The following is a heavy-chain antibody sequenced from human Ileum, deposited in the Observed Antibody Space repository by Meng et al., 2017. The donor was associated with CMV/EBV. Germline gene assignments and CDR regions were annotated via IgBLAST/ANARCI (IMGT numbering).Heavy chain of an antibody. CDR1: GDSITNTNCY. J-gene: IGHJ4*02. CDR3: ARQGPYFDY. V-gene: IGHV4-39*01. CDR2: IYYSGVT. Sequence: TYTVSGDSITNTNCYWGWIRQPPGKGLEWIGSIYYSGVTYYNPSLKSRVTISVDRSKNQVSLKLSPVTAADTAVYFCARQGPYFDYWGRGTLVTVSS.